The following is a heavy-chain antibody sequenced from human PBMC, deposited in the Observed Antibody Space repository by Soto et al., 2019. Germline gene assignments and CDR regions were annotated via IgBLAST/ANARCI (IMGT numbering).Heavy chain of an antibody. Sequence: ASVKVSCKASGYSFSGYYMHWVRQAPGQGLEWMGCINLNDGGTNYAQNFQGWVTMTRDTSISTAYMEVSRLKSDDTAVYYCARGRQWLVLYGRNPDFDYWGQGTLVTVSS. J-gene: IGHJ4*02. D-gene: IGHD6-19*01. CDR1: GYSFSGYY. CDR2: INLNDGGT. V-gene: IGHV1-2*04. CDR3: ARGRQWLVLYGRNPDFDY.